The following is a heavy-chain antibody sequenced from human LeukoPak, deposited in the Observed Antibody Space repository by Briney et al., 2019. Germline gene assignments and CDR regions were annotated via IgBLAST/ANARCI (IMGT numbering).Heavy chain of an antibody. CDR2: INSDGSST. V-gene: IGHV3-74*01. Sequence: GGSLRLSCAASGFTFSSYWMHWVGHAPGKGLVWVSRINSDGSSTSYADSVKGRFTISRDNAKNTLYLQMNSLRAEDTAVYYCARDRTYCTNGVCHRYFDYWGQGTLVTVSS. CDR1: GFTFSSYW. D-gene: IGHD2-8*01. CDR3: ARDRTYCTNGVCHRYFDY. J-gene: IGHJ4*02.